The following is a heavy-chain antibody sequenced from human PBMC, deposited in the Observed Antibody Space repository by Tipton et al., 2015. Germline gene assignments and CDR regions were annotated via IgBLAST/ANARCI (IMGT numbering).Heavy chain of an antibody. D-gene: IGHD4-23*01. Sequence: TLSLTCTVSGGSVRSDKYFWTWIRQPPGKGLEWIGFMDYSGTTNYNPSLKSRVAMSVDTSNNQFSLKLSSVTAADAAVYYCASEMYGGKDAFDIWGQGTMVTVSS. J-gene: IGHJ3*02. CDR1: GGSVRSDKYF. CDR2: MDYSGTT. V-gene: IGHV4-61*01. CDR3: ASEMYGGKDAFDI.